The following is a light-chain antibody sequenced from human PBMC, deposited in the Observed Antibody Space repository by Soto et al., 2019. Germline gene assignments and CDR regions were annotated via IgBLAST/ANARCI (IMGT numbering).Light chain of an antibody. CDR2: GAS. J-gene: IGKJ5*01. CDR3: QQHGTSPIT. V-gene: IGKV3-20*01. Sequence: EIVLTQSPGTLSLSPGERATLSCRASQSVRNNYLAWYQQKPGQTPGLLVYGASSRATGIPDRFSGSGSGTDFTLTISRLEPEDFAVYYCQQHGTSPITFGQGTRLEIK. CDR1: QSVRNNY.